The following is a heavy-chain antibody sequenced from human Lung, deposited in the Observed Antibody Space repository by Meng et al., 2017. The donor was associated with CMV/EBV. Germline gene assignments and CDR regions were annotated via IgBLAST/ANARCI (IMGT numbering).Heavy chain of an antibody. J-gene: IGHJ5*01. CDR1: AYSVTCYY. D-gene: IGHD1-26*01. Sequence: SAYSVTCYYIYWVRQARGQGLEWMGLVSTGSGGTCYAQNYQGRVTMTSDTSMRTVYMDLNRLISADTAVYYCAKGGYSGSSYAWFDSWGQGTLVTVSS. CDR3: AKGGYSGSSYAWFDS. CDR2: VSTGSGGT. V-gene: IGHV1-2*02.